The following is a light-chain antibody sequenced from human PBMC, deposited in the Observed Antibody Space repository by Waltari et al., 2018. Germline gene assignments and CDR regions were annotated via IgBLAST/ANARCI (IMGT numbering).Light chain of an antibody. CDR2: EDT. Sequence: SYELTQPPSVSVSPGQTAGITCSGHELPRKYAYWFQQKSGQAPRLVIYEDTKRPSGIPERFSGSSSGTVATLTITGAQVDDEADYYCYSSDSTGLRVFGGGTTVVVL. V-gene: IGLV3-10*01. CDR1: ELPRKY. J-gene: IGLJ1*01. CDR3: YSSDSTGLRV.